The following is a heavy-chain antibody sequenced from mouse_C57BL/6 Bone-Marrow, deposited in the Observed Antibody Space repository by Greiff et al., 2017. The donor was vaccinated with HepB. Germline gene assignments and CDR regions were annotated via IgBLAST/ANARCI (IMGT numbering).Heavy chain of an antibody. D-gene: IGHD2-13*01. Sequence: QVQLKESGAELARPGASVKLSCKASGYTFTSYGISWVKQRTGQGLEWIGEIYPRSGNTYYNEKFKGKATLTADKSSSTAYMELRSLTSEDSAVYFCARSGDPFGYWGQGTLVTVSA. V-gene: IGHV1-81*01. CDR3: ARSGDPFGY. CDR2: IYPRSGNT. J-gene: IGHJ3*02. CDR1: GYTFTSYG.